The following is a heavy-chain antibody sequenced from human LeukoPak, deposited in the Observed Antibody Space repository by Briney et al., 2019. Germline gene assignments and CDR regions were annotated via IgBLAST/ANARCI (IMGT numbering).Heavy chain of an antibody. CDR3: ARDYYGSESLPAY. J-gene: IGHJ4*02. CDR2: ISPNNADT. CDR1: GYMFANYG. Sequence: GASVKASCKASGYMFANYGISWVRQAPGQGLEWMGWISPNNADTKTAHTMKGRVTMAADTSTSTAYMELRSLRSDDTAVYYCARDYYGSESLPAYWGQGTLVTVSS. V-gene: IGHV1-18*01. D-gene: IGHD3-10*01.